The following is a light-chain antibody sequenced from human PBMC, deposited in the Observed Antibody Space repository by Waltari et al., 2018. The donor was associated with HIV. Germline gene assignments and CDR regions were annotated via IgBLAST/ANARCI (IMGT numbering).Light chain of an antibody. CDR1: SGHPDYA. V-gene: IGLV4-69*01. CDR3: QTWDNGIRV. CDR2: LKSDGRQ. Sequence: QLALTQSPSASASLGASVKLTCTLTSGHPDYAPAWHLQQPERGPRFLMNLKSDGRQSKGDGIPDRFSGSSSGAGRFLTSSGLQSEDEGDYYCQTWDNGIRVFGGGTKLTVL. J-gene: IGLJ3*02.